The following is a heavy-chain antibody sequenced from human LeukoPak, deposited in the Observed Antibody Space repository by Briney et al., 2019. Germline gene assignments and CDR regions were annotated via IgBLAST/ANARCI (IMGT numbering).Heavy chain of an antibody. CDR3: ARDGYNYLSLQH. CDR2: INPSGGST. V-gene: IGHV1-46*01. D-gene: IGHD5-12*01. J-gene: IGHJ1*01. Sequence: ASVKVSCKASGYTFTSYYMHWVRQAPGQGLEWMGIINPSGGSTSYAQKFQGRVTMTRDTSTSTVYMELSSLRPEDTAVYYCARDGYNYLSLQHWGQGTLVTVSS. CDR1: GYTFTSYY.